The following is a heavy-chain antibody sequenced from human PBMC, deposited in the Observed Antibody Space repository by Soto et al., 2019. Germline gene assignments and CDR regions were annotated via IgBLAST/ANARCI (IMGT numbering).Heavy chain of an antibody. CDR2: INPSGGAT. CDR1: GYTFSNYY. V-gene: IGHV1-46*03. Sequence: QVQLVQSGAELKKPGASVRMSCKASGYTFSNYYMHWVRQAPGQGLEWMGIINPSGGATTYAQKLQGRVSMTRDPAARTVYMEMNSLRAEATAVYYCARERSPRWFGEFAYQYYGMEVWGQGTMVTVSS. J-gene: IGHJ6*02. CDR3: ARERSPRWFGEFAYQYYGMEV. D-gene: IGHD3-10*01.